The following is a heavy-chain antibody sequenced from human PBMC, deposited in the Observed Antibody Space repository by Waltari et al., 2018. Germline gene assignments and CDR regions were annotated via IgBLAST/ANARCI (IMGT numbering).Heavy chain of an antibody. V-gene: IGHV4-59*01. J-gene: IGHJ5*02. CDR3: ARDRLNWFDP. CDR2: IYYSGST. Sequence: QVQLQESGPGLVKPSETLSLTCTVSGGSISSYYWSWLRQPPGKGLEWIGYIYYSGSTNYNPSLKSRVTISVDTSKNQFSLKLSSVTAADTAVYYCARDRLNWFDPWGQGTLVTVSS. CDR1: GGSISSYY.